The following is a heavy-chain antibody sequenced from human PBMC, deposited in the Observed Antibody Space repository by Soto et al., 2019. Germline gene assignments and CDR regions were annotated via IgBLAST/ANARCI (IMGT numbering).Heavy chain of an antibody. CDR1: GFTFSSYA. V-gene: IGHV3-23*01. D-gene: IGHD4-17*01. Sequence: EVQLLESGGGLVQPGGSLRLSCAASGFTFSSYAMSWVRQAPGKGLEWVSAISGSGGSTYYADSVKGRFTISRDNTKNTRYLQMNSLRAEDTAVYYCAKSRGYGDYNYFDYWGQGTLVTVSS. CDR3: AKSRGYGDYNYFDY. J-gene: IGHJ4*02. CDR2: ISGSGGST.